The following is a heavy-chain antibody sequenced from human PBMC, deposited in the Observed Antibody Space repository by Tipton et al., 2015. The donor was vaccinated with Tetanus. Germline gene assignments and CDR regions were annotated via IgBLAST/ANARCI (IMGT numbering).Heavy chain of an antibody. Sequence: SLRLSCVASGFTFSNYWMHWVRQASGKGLVWVSRINTDGSIRNYADSVKGRFTISRDNAENTLSLQMNSLRAEDTAVYYCTRDLGGYAGYWGQGTLVTVSS. CDR1: GFTFSNYW. CDR2: INTDGSIR. D-gene: IGHD2-15*01. V-gene: IGHV3-74*01. J-gene: IGHJ4*02. CDR3: TRDLGGYAGY.